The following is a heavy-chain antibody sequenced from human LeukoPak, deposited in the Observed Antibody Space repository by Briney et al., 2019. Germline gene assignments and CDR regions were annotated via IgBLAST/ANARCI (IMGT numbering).Heavy chain of an antibody. V-gene: IGHV1-24*01. D-gene: IGHD6-13*01. CDR2: FDPEDGET. J-gene: IGHJ4*02. CDR1: GYTLTELS. CDR3: ATFLRNGYSSSWYYFDY. Sequence: ASVKVSCKVSGYTLTELSMHWVRQAPGKGLEWMGGFDPEDGETIYAQKFQGRVTMTEDTSTDTAYMELSSLGSEDTAVYYCATFLRNGYSSSWYYFDYWGQGTLVTVSS.